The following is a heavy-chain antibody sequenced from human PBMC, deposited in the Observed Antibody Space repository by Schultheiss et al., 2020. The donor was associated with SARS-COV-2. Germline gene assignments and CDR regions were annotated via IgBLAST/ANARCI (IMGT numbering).Heavy chain of an antibody. D-gene: IGHD3-10*01. V-gene: IGHV4-30-4*08. J-gene: IGHJ4*02. CDR2: IYYSGST. CDR1: GGSISSGGYY. CDR3: ARELKGDFDY. Sequence: SETLSLTCTVSGGSISSGGYYWSWIRQHPGKGLEWIGYIYYSGSTYYNPSLKSRVTISVDTSKNQFSLKLSSVTAADTAVYYCARELKGDFDYWGQGTLVTVSS.